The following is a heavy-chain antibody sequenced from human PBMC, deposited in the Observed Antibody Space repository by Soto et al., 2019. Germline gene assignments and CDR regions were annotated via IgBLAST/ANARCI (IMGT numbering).Heavy chain of an antibody. CDR1: GFTFSNAW. J-gene: IGHJ4*02. Sequence: EVQLVESGGGLVKPGGSLRLSCAASGFTFSNAWMNWVRQAPGKGLEWVGRIKSKTDGGTTDYAAPVKGRFTISRDDSKNPLYLQMNSLKTEDTAVYYCTTDPPDYYDSSGYYYGTDYWGQGTLVTVSS. CDR3: TTDPPDYYDSSGYYYGTDY. D-gene: IGHD3-22*01. V-gene: IGHV3-15*07. CDR2: IKSKTDGGTT.